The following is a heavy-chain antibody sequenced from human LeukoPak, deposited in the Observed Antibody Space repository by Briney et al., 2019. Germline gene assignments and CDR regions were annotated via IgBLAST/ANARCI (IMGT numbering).Heavy chain of an antibody. Sequence: SETLSLTCTVSGGSISSGSYYWSWIRQPAGKGLEWIGRIYTSGSTNYNPSLKSRVTISVDTSKNQFSLKLSSVTAADTAVYYCARAPNYGGNSVFDYWGQGTLVTVSS. J-gene: IGHJ4*02. CDR2: IYTSGST. V-gene: IGHV4-61*02. CDR1: GGSISSGSYY. D-gene: IGHD4-23*01. CDR3: ARAPNYGGNSVFDY.